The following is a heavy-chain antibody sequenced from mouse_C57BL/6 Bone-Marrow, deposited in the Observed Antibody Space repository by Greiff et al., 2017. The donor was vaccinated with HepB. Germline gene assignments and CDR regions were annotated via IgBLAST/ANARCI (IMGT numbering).Heavy chain of an antibody. D-gene: IGHD2-3*01. Sequence: EVQVVESGGGLVQSGRSLRLSCATSGFTFSDFYMEWVRQAPGKGLEWIAASRNKANDYTTEYSASVKGRFIVSRDTSQSILYLQMNALRAEDTAIYYCARDGLDGPWFAYWGQGTLVTVSA. V-gene: IGHV7-1*01. CDR2: SRNKANDYTT. CDR3: ARDGLDGPWFAY. J-gene: IGHJ3*01. CDR1: GFTFSDFY.